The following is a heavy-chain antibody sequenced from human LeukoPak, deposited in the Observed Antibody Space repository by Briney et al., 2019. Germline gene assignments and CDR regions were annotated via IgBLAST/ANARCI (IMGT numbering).Heavy chain of an antibody. CDR1: GFTFSSYA. CDR2: ISGSGGST. J-gene: IGHJ3*02. V-gene: IGHV3-23*01. CDR3: AKDPTYGSGSFGDAFDI. Sequence: GGSLRLSCAASGFTFSSYAMSWVRQAPGKGLEWVSAISGSGGSTYYADSVKGRFTISRDNSKNTLYLQMNSLRAEDTAVYYCAKDPTYGSGSFGDAFDIWGQGTMVTVSS. D-gene: IGHD3-10*01.